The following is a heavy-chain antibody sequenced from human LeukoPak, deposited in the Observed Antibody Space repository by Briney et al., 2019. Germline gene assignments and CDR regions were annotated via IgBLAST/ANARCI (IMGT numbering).Heavy chain of an antibody. CDR3: ARGPWGYGRKPFDI. Sequence: SGPTLVNPTQTLTLTCTFSGFSLTTSGMRVHWIRQPPGKGLEWIGEINHSGSTNYNPSLKSRVTISVDTSKNQFSLKLSSVTAADTAVYYCARGPWGYGRKPFDIWGQGTMVTVSS. D-gene: IGHD5-12*01. J-gene: IGHJ3*02. V-gene: IGHV4-39*07. CDR1: GFSLTTSGMR. CDR2: INHSGST.